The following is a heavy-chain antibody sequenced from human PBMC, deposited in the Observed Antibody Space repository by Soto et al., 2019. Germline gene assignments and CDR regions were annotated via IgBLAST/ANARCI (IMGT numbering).Heavy chain of an antibody. Sequence: AETLSLTCDVFNGSFSGYYWSWIRQPPGKGLEWIGEITNSGYTNYNPSLKNRVTIFIDRYKNHFSLKVTSVTAADTAVYYCARALEYFQXWGQATPVTVSX. CDR1: NGSFSGYY. V-gene: IGHV4-34*01. CDR2: ITNSGYT. CDR3: ARALEYFQX. J-gene: IGHJ1*01.